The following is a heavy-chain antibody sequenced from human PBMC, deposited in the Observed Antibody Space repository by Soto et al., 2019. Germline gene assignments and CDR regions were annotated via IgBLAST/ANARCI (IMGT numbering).Heavy chain of an antibody. J-gene: IGHJ4*02. V-gene: IGHV4-39*01. Sequence: SETLSLTCTVSGGSISSYYWGWIRRPPGKGLEWIGSIYYSGSTYYNPSLKSRVTISVDTSKNQFSLKLSSVTAADTAVYYCARRWGYPFDDWGQGTLVTVAS. CDR3: ARRWGYPFDD. CDR2: IYYSGST. D-gene: IGHD5-12*01. CDR1: GGSISSYY.